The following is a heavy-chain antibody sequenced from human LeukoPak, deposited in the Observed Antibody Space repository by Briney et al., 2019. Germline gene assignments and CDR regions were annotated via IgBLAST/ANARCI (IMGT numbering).Heavy chain of an antibody. D-gene: IGHD6-13*01. J-gene: IGHJ4*02. Sequence: PGGSLTLSCAASGFTFSSYEMNWVRQAPGKGLEWVSYISSSGSTIYYAASVKGRFTISRDNAKNSLYLQMNSLRAEDTAVCYCARALGIGSSWYHLGYWGQGTLVTVSS. CDR2: ISSSGSTI. CDR3: ARALGIGSSWYHLGY. V-gene: IGHV3-48*03. CDR1: GFTFSSYE.